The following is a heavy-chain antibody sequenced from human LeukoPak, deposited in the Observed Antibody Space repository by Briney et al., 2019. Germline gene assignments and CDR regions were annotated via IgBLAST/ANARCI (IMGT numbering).Heavy chain of an antibody. J-gene: IGHJ4*02. CDR3: ARVAGSGSYYTGLFDY. V-gene: IGHV3-7*01. CDR2: IKQDGSEK. Sequence: GGSLRLSCAASGFTFSSYWMSWVRQAPGKGLEWVANIKQDGSEKYYVDSVKGRFTISRDNAKNSLCLQMNSLRAEDTAVYYCARVAGSGSYYTGLFDYWGQGTLVTVSS. CDR1: GFTFSSYW. D-gene: IGHD3-10*01.